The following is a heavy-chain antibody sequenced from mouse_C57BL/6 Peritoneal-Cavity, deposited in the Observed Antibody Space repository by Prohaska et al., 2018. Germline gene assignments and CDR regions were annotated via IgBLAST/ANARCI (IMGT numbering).Heavy chain of an antibody. D-gene: IGHD2-4*01. CDR1: GYSITSGYD. J-gene: IGHJ2*01. CDR3: ARRVDYPYNVDY. CDR2: ISYSGST. Sequence: DVQLQESGPGMVKPSQSLSLTCTVTGYSITSGYDWHWIRHFPGNKLEWMGYISYSGSTNYNPSLKSRISITHDTSKNHFFLKLNSVTTEDTATYYCARRVDYPYNVDYWGQGTTLTVSS. V-gene: IGHV3-1*01.